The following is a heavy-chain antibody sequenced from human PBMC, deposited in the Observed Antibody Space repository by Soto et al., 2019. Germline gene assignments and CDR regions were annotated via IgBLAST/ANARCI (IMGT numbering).Heavy chain of an antibody. CDR2: ISAYNGNT. CDR1: GYTFTSYD. D-gene: IGHD4-4*01. V-gene: IGHV1-18*01. CDR3: APHDYRNWFDP. J-gene: IGHJ5*02. Sequence: ASVKVACKASGYTFTSYDIIWGLQAPGQGLEGMGWISAYNGNTNYAQKLQGRVTMTTDTSTNTAYMELRSLRSDATAVYYSAPHDYRNWFDPWGQGTLVTVSS.